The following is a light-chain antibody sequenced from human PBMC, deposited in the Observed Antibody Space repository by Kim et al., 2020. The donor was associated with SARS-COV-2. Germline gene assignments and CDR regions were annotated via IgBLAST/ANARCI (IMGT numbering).Light chain of an antibody. Sequence: VSPGESATLSCRASQSIDNNVAWYQQKPGQAPRLLIFAASTRATGFPARFSGSGSGTDFTLTINNVQSEDFALYYCQQYNNWPITFGQGTRLEIK. CDR2: AAS. J-gene: IGKJ5*01. CDR1: QSIDNN. CDR3: QQYNNWPIT. V-gene: IGKV3-15*01.